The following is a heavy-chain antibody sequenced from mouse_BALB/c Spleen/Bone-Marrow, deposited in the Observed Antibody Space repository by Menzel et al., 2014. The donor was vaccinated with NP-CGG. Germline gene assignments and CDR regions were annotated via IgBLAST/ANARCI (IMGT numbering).Heavy chain of an antibody. CDR2: IWAGGST. Sequence: QVQLKESGPGLVAPSQSLSITCTVSGFSLTSYGVHWVRQPPGKGLEWLGVIWAGGSTNYNSAPMSRLNISKDNSKSQIFLKMNSLQTDDTAMYYCARDREYGYYYAMDYWGQGTSVTVSS. J-gene: IGHJ4*01. CDR3: ARDREYGYYYAMDY. CDR1: GFSLTSYG. V-gene: IGHV2-9*02. D-gene: IGHD2-2*01.